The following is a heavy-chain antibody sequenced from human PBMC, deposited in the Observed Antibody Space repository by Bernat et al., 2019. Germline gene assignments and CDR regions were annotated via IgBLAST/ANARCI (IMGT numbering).Heavy chain of an antibody. V-gene: IGHV3-23*01. CDR3: AKFGGWELSRDFDF. CDR1: GFTFSSYA. CDR2: ISGSGGST. J-gene: IGHJ4*02. D-gene: IGHD1-26*01. Sequence: EVQLLESGGGLVQPGGSLRLSCAASGFTFSSYAMSWVRQAPGKGLELVSAISGSGGSTYYAHSVKGRFTISRDNSKNTLFLQMNSLRAEDTAVYYCAKFGGWELSRDFDFWGQGTLVTVSS.